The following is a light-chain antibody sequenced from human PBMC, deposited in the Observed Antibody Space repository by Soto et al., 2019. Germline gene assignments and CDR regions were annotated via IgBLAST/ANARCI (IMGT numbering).Light chain of an antibody. J-gene: IGLJ1*01. CDR3: AACDDSLNGDV. V-gene: IGLV1-36*01. CDR1: SSNIGNNA. CDR2: YDD. Sequence: QAVVTQPPSVSEAPRQRVTISCSGSSSNIGNNAVNWYQQLPGKAPKLLIYYDDLLPSGVSDRFSGSKSGTSASLAISGLQSEDEADYYCAACDDSLNGDVFGTGTKVTVL.